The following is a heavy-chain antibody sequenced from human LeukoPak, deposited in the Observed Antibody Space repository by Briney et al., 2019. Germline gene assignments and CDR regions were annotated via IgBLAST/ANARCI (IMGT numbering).Heavy chain of an antibody. V-gene: IGHV1-18*01. CDR1: GYTFTSYG. D-gene: IGHD3-10*01. CDR2: ISAYNGNT. J-gene: IGHJ4*02. Sequence: ASVKVSCKASGYTFTSYGISWVRQAPGQGLEWMGWISAYNGNTNYAQKLQGRVNMTTDTSTSTAYMELRSMRSDDTAVYYCARMEGSGSPKSRYSFDYWGQGTLVTVSS. CDR3: ARMEGSGSPKSRYSFDY.